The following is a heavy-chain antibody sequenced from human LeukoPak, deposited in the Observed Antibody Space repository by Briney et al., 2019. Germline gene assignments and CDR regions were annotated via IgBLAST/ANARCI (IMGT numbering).Heavy chain of an antibody. D-gene: IGHD1-26*01. V-gene: IGHV1-3*01. J-gene: IGHJ3*02. Sequence: ASVKVSCKASGYTFTSYAMHWVRQAPGQRLEWMGWINAGNGNTKYSQKFQGRVTITRDTSASTAYMELSSLRSEDTAVYCCARIREELDAFDIWGQGTMVTVSS. CDR2: INAGNGNT. CDR3: ARIREELDAFDI. CDR1: GYTFTSYA.